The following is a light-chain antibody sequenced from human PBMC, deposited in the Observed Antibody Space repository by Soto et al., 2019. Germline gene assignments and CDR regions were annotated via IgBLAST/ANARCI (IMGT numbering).Light chain of an antibody. CDR3: HQYDSWT. CDR2: DAS. Sequence: ELVLTQSPGTLSLSPGERATLSCRASQSVGKYLVWYQQKPGQAPRLLIYDASNRATGIPARFSGSGSGTDFTLTISRLEPEDFAVYYCHQYDSWTFGQGTEVDIK. V-gene: IGKV3-20*01. CDR1: QSVGKY. J-gene: IGKJ1*01.